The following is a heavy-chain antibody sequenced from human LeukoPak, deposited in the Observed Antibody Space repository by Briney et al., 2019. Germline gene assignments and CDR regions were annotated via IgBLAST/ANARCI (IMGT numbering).Heavy chain of an antibody. CDR2: INHSGST. J-gene: IGHJ4*02. Sequence: SETLSLTCAVYGGSFSGYYWSRIRQPPGKGLEWIGEINHSGSTNYNPSLKSRVTISVDTSKNQFSLKLSSVTAADTAVYYCARKKYYYGSGTFDYWGQGTLVTVSS. CDR1: GGSFSGYY. V-gene: IGHV4-34*01. D-gene: IGHD3-10*01. CDR3: ARKKYYYGSGTFDY.